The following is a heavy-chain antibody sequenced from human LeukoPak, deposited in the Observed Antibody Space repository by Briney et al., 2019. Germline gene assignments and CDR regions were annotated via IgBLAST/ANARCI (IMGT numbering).Heavy chain of an antibody. V-gene: IGHV4-30-4*07. CDR2: IFYNGST. CDR1: GGSISSGGYS. CDR3: ARVKGQGYYGSGSYLDY. J-gene: IGHJ4*02. D-gene: IGHD3-10*01. Sequence: SETLSLTCTVSGGSISSGGYSWSWIRQPPGKGLEWIGYIFYNGSTYYNPSLKSRVTISVDTSKNQFSLKLSSVTAADTAVYYCARVKGQGYYGSGSYLDYWGQGTLVTVSS.